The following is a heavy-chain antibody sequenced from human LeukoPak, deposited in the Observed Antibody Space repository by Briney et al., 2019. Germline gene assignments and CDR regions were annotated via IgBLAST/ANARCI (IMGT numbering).Heavy chain of an antibody. V-gene: IGHV3-74*01. J-gene: IGHJ6*02. CDR3: ARRLKGYSYGVIGAYYYVMDV. D-gene: IGHD5-18*01. Sequence: GGSLRLSCAASGFTFSSYWMHWVRQAPGKGLVWVSRINSDGSSTSYADSVKGRFTISRDNAKNTLYLQMNSLRAEDTAVYYCARRLKGYSYGVIGAYYYVMDVWGQGTTVTVSS. CDR1: GFTFSSYW. CDR2: INSDGSST.